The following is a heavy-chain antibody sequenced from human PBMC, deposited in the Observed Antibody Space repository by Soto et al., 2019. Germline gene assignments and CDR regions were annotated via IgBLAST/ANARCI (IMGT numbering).Heavy chain of an antibody. V-gene: IGHV1-18*01. CDR1: GYTFTNYG. CDR3: ARGVGSGSYYNQYNWFDP. D-gene: IGHD3-10*01. CDR2: INVNTGNT. Sequence: QVQLVQSGGEVKKPGASVKVSCKASGYTFTNYGISWVRQAPGQGLEWMGWINVNTGNTKYAQKVQGRVTMTTDTSTSTAYMELRSRRSDDTAVYYCARGVGSGSYYNQYNWFDPWGQGTLVTVSS. J-gene: IGHJ5*02.